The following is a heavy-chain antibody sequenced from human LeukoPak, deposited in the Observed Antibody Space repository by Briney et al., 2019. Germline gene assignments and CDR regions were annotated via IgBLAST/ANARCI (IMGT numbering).Heavy chain of an antibody. Sequence: SETLSLTCAVYGGPFSGYFWRWIRQPPGKGLEWVGEIDHSGSTKYNPSLKSRVTISVDTSKNQFSLKLSSVTAADTAVYYCARRPYNYSYYYYMDVWGKGTTVTISS. J-gene: IGHJ6*03. CDR2: IDHSGST. CDR1: GGPFSGYF. V-gene: IGHV4-34*01. CDR3: ARRPYNYSYYYYMDV.